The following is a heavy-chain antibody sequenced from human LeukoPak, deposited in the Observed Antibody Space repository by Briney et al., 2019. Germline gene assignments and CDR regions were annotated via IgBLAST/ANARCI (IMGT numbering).Heavy chain of an antibody. CDR2: IYNSGST. D-gene: IGHD6-13*01. Sequence: PSETLSLICTVSGGSISSYYWSWIRQPPGKGLEGIGHIYNSGSTGYNPSLKSRVTISVDTSKNQFSLKLSSVTAADTAVYYCATTFSGYVSSWPEYFQHWGQGSLVTVSS. V-gene: IGHV4-59*01. CDR1: GGSISSYY. J-gene: IGHJ1*01. CDR3: ATTFSGYVSSWPEYFQH.